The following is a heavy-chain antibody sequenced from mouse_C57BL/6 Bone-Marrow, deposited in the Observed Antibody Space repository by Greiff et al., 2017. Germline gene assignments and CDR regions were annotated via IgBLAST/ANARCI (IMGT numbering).Heavy chain of an antibody. D-gene: IGHD4-1*01. V-gene: IGHV1-82*01. CDR2: IYPGDGDT. CDR3: ARPANWDVDYFDY. CDR1: GYAFSSSW. Sequence: VQLQQSGPELVKPGASVKISCKASGYAFSSSWMNWVKQRPGKGLEWIGRIYPGDGDTNYNGKFKGKATLTADKSSSTAYMQLSSLTSEDSAVYFCARPANWDVDYFDYWGQGTTLTVSS. J-gene: IGHJ2*01.